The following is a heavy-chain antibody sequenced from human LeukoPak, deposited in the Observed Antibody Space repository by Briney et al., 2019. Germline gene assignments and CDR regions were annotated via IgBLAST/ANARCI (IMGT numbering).Heavy chain of an antibody. CDR3: ARAYNWNDKFDY. J-gene: IGHJ4*02. CDR2: INPSGGST. CDR1: GCSFISYY. V-gene: IGHV1-46*01. D-gene: IGHD1-1*01. Sequence: ASVKVSCKASGCSFISYYIHWVRQAPGQGLEWMGIINPSGGSTSYAQNFQGRVTMTRDTSTSTVYMDLSSLTSEDTAVYYCARAYNWNDKFDYWGQGTLVTASS.